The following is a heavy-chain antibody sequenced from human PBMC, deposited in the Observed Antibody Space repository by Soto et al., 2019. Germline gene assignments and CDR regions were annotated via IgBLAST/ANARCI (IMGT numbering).Heavy chain of an antibody. Sequence: PVGSLRLSCAASGFTFSSYDMHWVRQATGKGLEWVSAIGTAGDTYYPGSVKGRFTISRENAKNSLYLQMNSLRAGDTAVYYCARGHSSWSNYYYGMDVWGQGTTVTVSS. J-gene: IGHJ6*02. CDR2: IGTAGDT. D-gene: IGHD6-13*01. CDR3: ARGHSSWSNYYYGMDV. CDR1: GFTFSSYD. V-gene: IGHV3-13*01.